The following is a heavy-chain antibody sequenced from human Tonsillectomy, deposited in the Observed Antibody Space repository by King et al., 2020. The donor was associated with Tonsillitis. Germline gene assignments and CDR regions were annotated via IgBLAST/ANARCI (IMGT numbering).Heavy chain of an antibody. D-gene: IGHD2-2*01. CDR1: GYTFNNYG. CDR2: ISAYNANT. Sequence: VQLVESGAEVKKPGASVKVSCTASGYTFNNYGFSWVRQAPGQGLEWMGWISAYNANTHYAQELQGRVTMTTDTSTSTAYMELRSLRSDDTAVYYCATESLVVPTASHHWGQGTLVTVSS. V-gene: IGHV1-18*04. CDR3: ATESLVVPTASHH. J-gene: IGHJ5*02.